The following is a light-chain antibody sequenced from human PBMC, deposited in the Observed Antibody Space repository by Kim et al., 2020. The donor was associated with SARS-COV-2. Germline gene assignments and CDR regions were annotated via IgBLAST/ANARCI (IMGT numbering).Light chain of an antibody. CDR3: QQYGSSH. J-gene: IGKJ4*01. V-gene: IGKV3-20*01. CDR2: GAS. Sequence: EIVLTQSPGTLSLSPGERATLSCRASQSVSSSYLAWYQHKPGQAPRLLIYGASSRATGIPDRFSGSRSGTDFTLTISILEPEVFAVYYCQQYGSSHFGGGTKVDIK. CDR1: QSVSSSY.